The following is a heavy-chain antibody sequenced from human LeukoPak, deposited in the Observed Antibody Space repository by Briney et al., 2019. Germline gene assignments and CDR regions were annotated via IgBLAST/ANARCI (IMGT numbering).Heavy chain of an antibody. CDR1: GFTFSSYG. D-gene: IGHD3-10*01. J-gene: IGHJ6*03. CDR3: AKGVGGSANYYYMAV. Sequence: GGSLRLSCGASGFTFSSYGMHWVRQAPGKGLEWVAFIQYDGTIKYYADSVKGRFTISRDNSKNTLYLQMNSLRVEDTAVCYCAKGVGGSANYYYMAVWGKGTTITVSS. CDR2: IQYDGTIK. V-gene: IGHV3-30*02.